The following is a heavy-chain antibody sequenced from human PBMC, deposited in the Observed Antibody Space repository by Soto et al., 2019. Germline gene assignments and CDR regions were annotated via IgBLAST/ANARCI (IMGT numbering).Heavy chain of an antibody. V-gene: IGHV3-30*18. CDR1: GFSFHSDC. Sequence: PGGALRPSCAAPGFSFHSDCIHWVPPAPGKGLEWVAVVSNEGSIQYYADSVKGRFTISRDNSENTVFLQMNSLRSEDTAVYYCAKEGGTLGTSASYGFDYWGQGSRVTVSS. CDR2: VSNEGSIQ. D-gene: IGHD3-16*01. CDR3: AKEGGTLGTSASYGFDY. J-gene: IGHJ4*02.